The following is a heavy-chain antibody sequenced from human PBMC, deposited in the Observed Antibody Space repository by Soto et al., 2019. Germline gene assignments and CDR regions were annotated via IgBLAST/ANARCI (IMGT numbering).Heavy chain of an antibody. V-gene: IGHV3-23*01. CDR1: GFTFSNYA. D-gene: IGHD6-19*01. J-gene: IGHJ4*02. CDR3: AREVAVAGTWGY. Sequence: GGSLRLSCAASGFTFSNYAMSWVRQAPGKGLEWVSAISGSGAHTYSADSVKGRFTISRDNSKDTLYLQMNSLSAEGTAVYYCAREVAVAGTWGYWGQGTLVTVSS. CDR2: ISGSGAHT.